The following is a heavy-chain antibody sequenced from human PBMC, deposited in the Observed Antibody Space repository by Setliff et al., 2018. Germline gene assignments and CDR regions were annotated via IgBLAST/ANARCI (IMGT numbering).Heavy chain of an antibody. J-gene: IGHJ6*02. CDR2: ISAYNGNT. CDR1: GYTFTSYG. D-gene: IGHD3-3*01. Sequence: GASVKVSCKASGYTFTSYGISWVRQAPGQGLEWMGWISAYNGNTNYAQKLQGRVTMTTDTSTSTAYMELRSVRSDDTAVYYCARGRERDSNVWSGYYTYYYYGMDVWGQGTTVTASS. CDR3: ARGRERDSNVWSGYYTYYYYGMDV. V-gene: IGHV1-18*01.